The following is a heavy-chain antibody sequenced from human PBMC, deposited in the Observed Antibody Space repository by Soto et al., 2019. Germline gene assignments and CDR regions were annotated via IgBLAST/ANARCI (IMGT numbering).Heavy chain of an antibody. CDR2: IDDSETT. Sequence: QVQLQESGPGLVKPSQTLSLTCTVSGSSISSGDYYWSWIRQPPGKGLEWIGYIDDSETTYYNPSLKSRFTLSIDTSKNQFALKVKSVTAADTAVYYCARRAGDYGPYGMDVWGQGTTVTVSS. CDR3: ARRAGDYGPYGMDV. J-gene: IGHJ6*02. D-gene: IGHD3-9*01. CDR1: GSSISSGDYY. V-gene: IGHV4-30-4*01.